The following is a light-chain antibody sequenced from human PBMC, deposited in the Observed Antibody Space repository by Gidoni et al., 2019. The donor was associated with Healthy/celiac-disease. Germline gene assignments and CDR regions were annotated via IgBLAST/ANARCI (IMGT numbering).Light chain of an antibody. J-gene: IGKJ2*01. CDR1: QSVLYSSNNKNY. V-gene: IGKV4-1*01. Sequence: NVMPQSPDFLAVSLGERATINCKSSQSVLYSSNNKNYLAWYQQKPGQPPKLLIYWASTRESGVPDRFSGSGSGTDFTLTISSLQAEDVAAYYCQQYYSTPLTFGQGTKLEIK. CDR3: QQYYSTPLT. CDR2: WAS.